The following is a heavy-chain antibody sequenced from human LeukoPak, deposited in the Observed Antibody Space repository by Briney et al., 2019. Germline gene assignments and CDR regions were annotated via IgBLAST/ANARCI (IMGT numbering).Heavy chain of an antibody. CDR1: GFTFSDYY. Sequence: PGGSLRLSCAASGFTFSDYYMSWIRQAPGKGLEWVSYISSSSSYTNYADSVKDRFTISRDNAKNSLYLQMNSLRAEDTAVYYCASGHPYYYGSGSYNSWGQGTLVTVSS. J-gene: IGHJ4*02. CDR3: ASGHPYYYGSGSYNS. CDR2: ISSSSSYT. D-gene: IGHD3-10*01. V-gene: IGHV3-11*06.